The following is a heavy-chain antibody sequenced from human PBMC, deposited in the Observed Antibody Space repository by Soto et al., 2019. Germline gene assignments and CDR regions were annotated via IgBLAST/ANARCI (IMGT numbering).Heavy chain of an antibody. J-gene: IGHJ6*02. CDR3: VKGAPGPHLYFYGVDV. V-gene: IGHV3-64D*06. CDR1: GFTFSSYA. Sequence: GGSLRLSCAASGFTFSSYAFHWVRQAPGKGLEYVSAISGNGGSTYYAGSVKGRFTISRDNSKNTVYLQMRSVRAEDSAVYYCVKGAPGPHLYFYGVDVWGQGTTVTVSS. D-gene: IGHD6-13*01. CDR2: ISGNGGST.